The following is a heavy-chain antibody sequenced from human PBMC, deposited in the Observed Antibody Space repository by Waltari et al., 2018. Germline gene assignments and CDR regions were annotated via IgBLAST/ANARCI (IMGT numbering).Heavy chain of an antibody. V-gene: IGHV3-33*01. CDR1: GFTFTLHG. D-gene: IGHD3-3*01. J-gene: IGHJ3*02. Sequence: QVQLVESGGGVVQSGSSLKLSCVGSGFTFTLHGMNWVRQAPGKGLEWVAVIWYDGSNKNYVDSVKGRFTISRDNSKNTMYLEMNRLRAEDTAVYFCARGDGGSGLGASDIWGQGTMVTVSS. CDR3: ARGDGGSGLGASDI. CDR2: IWYDGSNK.